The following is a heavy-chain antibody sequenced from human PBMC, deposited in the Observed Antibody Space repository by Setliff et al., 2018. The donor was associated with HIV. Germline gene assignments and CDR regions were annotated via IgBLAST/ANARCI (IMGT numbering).Heavy chain of an antibody. Sequence: PSETLSLTCTVSGGSMSSSSYYWSWIRQTPDKGLEWIGIIYYSGATYYNPSLTSRVTISVDTSRNQSSLKLRSVTAADTAAYYCARLGYVSGGFYKTPGPYYFDYWGQGALVTVSS. D-gene: IGHD3-10*01. CDR3: ARLGYVSGGFYKTPGPYYFDY. CDR2: IYYSGAT. CDR1: GGSMSSSSYY. V-gene: IGHV4-39*01. J-gene: IGHJ4*02.